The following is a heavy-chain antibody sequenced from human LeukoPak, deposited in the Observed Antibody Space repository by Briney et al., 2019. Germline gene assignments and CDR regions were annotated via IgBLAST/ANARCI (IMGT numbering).Heavy chain of an antibody. V-gene: IGHV4-34*01. CDR1: GGSSSGYY. J-gene: IGHJ4*02. Sequence: PSETLSLTCAVYGGSSSGYYWSWIRQPPGKGLEWIGEINRSGSTNYIPSLKSRVTISVDTSKNQFSPKLSSVTAADTAVYYCARNRRGYSYGPFDYWGQGTLVTVSS. CDR3: ARNRRGYSYGPFDY. D-gene: IGHD5-18*01. CDR2: INRSGST.